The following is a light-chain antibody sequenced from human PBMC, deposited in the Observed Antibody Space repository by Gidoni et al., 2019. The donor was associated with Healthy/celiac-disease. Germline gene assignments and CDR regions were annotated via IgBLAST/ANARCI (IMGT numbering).Light chain of an antibody. CDR1: QSVSSN. V-gene: IGKV3-15*01. Sequence: EIVMTQSPATLSVSPGERATLSCRASQSVSSNLAWYQQKTGHAPRLLIYCASTRATGIPARFSGSVSGTEFTLTISSLQSEDFAVYYCQQYNNWPPLTFGGGTKVEIK. CDR3: QQYNNWPPLT. CDR2: CAS. J-gene: IGKJ4*01.